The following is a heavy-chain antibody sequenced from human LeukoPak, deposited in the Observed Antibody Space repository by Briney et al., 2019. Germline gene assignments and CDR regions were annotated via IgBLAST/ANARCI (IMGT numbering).Heavy chain of an antibody. CDR2: MNPNSGNT. Sequence: ASVKVSCKASGYTFTSYDINWVRQATGQGLEWLGWMNPNSGNTGYAQKFQGRVTMTRNTSISTAYMELSSLRSEDTAVYCCARGSRSSWGAPDYYYYYMDVWGKGTTVTVSS. J-gene: IGHJ6*03. D-gene: IGHD3-16*01. CDR1: GYTFTSYD. V-gene: IGHV1-8*01. CDR3: ARGSRSSWGAPDYYYYYMDV.